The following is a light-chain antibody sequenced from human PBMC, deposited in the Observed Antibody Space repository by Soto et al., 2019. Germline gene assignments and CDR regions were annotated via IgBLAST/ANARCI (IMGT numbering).Light chain of an antibody. V-gene: IGKV3-20*01. CDR2: GAS. Sequence: VLTQSPGTLSLSPGESATLSCRASQTVSITYLTWYQQKPGQAPRLLIFGASKRATGIPDRVSGSGSGRGFTLTISGLEPEDFAVYYCQQYGSSPLISFGQGTRLEI. J-gene: IGKJ5*01. CDR3: QQYGSSPLIS. CDR1: QTVSITY.